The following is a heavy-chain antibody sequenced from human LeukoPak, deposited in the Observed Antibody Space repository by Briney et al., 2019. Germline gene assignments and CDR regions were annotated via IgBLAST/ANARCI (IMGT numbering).Heavy chain of an antibody. D-gene: IGHD3-16*02. Sequence: PSETLSLTCTVSGGSISSGSYYWGWIRQPPGKGLEWIGSIYYSGSTYYNPSLKSRVTISVDTSKNQFSLKLSSVTAADTAVYYCARVDNVWGSYRSKKKFDYWGQGTLVTVSS. CDR1: GGSISSGSYY. CDR3: ARVDNVWGSYRSKKKFDY. V-gene: IGHV4-39*01. CDR2: IYYSGST. J-gene: IGHJ4*02.